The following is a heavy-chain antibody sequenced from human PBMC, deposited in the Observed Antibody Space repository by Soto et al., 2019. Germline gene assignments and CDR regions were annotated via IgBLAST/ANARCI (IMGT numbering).Heavy chain of an antibody. D-gene: IGHD2-15*01. J-gene: IGHJ3*02. CDR1: GFTFSSYS. CDR2: ISSSSSTI. CDR3: ARVVLYCSGGSCYSEGAFDI. Sequence: EVQLVESGGGLVQPGGSLRLSCAASGFTFSSYSMNWVRQAPGKGLEWVSYISSSSSTIYYADSVKGRFTISRDNAKNSLDLQMNSLRAEDTAVYYCARVVLYCSGGSCYSEGAFDIWGQGTMVTVSS. V-gene: IGHV3-48*01.